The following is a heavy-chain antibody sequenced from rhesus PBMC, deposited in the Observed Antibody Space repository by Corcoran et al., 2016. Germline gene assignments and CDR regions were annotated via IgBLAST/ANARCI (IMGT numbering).Heavy chain of an antibody. CDR2: ISGSGGSP. CDR1: GGSISSNY. V-gene: IGHV4-173*01. CDR3: ARDLTIVVVFEGFDY. Sequence: QLQLQESGPGLVKPSETLSLTCAVSGGSISSNYWSWIRQPPGKGLEWIGRISGSGGSPNYNPSLKSRGTISTDTSKNQFSLKLSSVTAADTGVYYCARDLTIVVVFEGFDYWGQGVLVTISS. J-gene: IGHJ4*01. D-gene: IGHD3-16*01.